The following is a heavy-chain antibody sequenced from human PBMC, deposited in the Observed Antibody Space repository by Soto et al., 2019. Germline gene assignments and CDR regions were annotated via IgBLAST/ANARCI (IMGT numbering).Heavy chain of an antibody. CDR2: ISSNGGST. V-gene: IGHV3-64D*06. CDR1: GFTFSSYA. CDR3: VKDKARLQTEYYFDY. D-gene: IGHD6-25*01. Sequence: PGGSLRLSCSASGFTFSSYAMHWVRQAPGKGLEYVSAISSNGGSTYYADSVKGRFTISRDNSKNTLYLQMSSLRAGDTAVYYCVKDKARLQTEYYFDYWGQGTLVTVSS. J-gene: IGHJ4*02.